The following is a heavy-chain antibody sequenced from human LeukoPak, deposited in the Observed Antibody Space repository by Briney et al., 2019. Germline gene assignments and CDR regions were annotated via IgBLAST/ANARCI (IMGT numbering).Heavy chain of an antibody. J-gene: IGHJ3*02. Sequence: QAGGSLRLSCAASGFTFSSYGMHWVRQAPGKGLGWVAVISYDGSNKYYADSVKGRFTISRDNSKNTLYLQMNSLRAEDTAVYYCAKVGYYYDSSGYLDAFDIWGQGTMVTVSS. V-gene: IGHV3-30*18. CDR1: GFTFSSYG. CDR3: AKVGYYYDSSGYLDAFDI. CDR2: ISYDGSNK. D-gene: IGHD3-22*01.